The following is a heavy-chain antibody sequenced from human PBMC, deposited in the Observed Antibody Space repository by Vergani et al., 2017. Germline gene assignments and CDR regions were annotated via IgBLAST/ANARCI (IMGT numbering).Heavy chain of an antibody. CDR1: GFTFSSYG. J-gene: IGHJ6*03. CDR2: ISYDGSNK. CDR3: AKGANIGYCYYYMDV. D-gene: IGHD2/OR15-2a*01. V-gene: IGHV3-30*18. Sequence: QVQLVESGGGVVQPGRSLRLSCAASGFTFSSYGMHWVRQAPGKGLEWVAVISYDGSNKYYADSVKGRFTISRDNSKNTLYLQMNSLRAEDTAVYYCAKGANIGYCYYYMDVWGKGTTVTVSS.